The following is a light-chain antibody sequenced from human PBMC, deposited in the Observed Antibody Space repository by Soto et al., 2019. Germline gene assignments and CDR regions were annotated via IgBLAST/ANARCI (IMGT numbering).Light chain of an antibody. Sequence: EIVMTQSPATLSVTKGERATLSCRASQSVSSNLAWYQQKPGQAPRLLIYGASTRATGIPARFSGSGSGTEFTLTISSLQSEDFAVYYCQQYDNWPPRGTFGGGTNVDI. V-gene: IGKV3-15*01. J-gene: IGKJ4*01. CDR1: QSVSSN. CDR2: GAS. CDR3: QQYDNWPPRGT.